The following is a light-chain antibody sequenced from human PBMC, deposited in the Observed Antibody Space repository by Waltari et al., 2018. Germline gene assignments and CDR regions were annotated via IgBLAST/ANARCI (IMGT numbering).Light chain of an antibody. V-gene: IGKV3-20*01. CDR3: QQYGSSPWA. Sequence: ETVLTQSPGTLSLSPGERATLSCRASQSISSSYLAWYQQKPGQAPRLLIDVASSRATGIPDRFSGSGSGTDFTLTISRLEPEDFAVYYCQQYGSSPWAFGQGTKVEIK. J-gene: IGKJ1*01. CDR2: VAS. CDR1: QSISSSY.